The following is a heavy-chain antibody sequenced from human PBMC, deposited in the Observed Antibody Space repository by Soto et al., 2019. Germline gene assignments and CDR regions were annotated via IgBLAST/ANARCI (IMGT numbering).Heavy chain of an antibody. V-gene: IGHV1-69*01. CDR3: ARGSSGYSSGWYGGYFDY. Sequence: QVQLVQSGAEVKKPGSSVKVSCKSSGGTFSSYAISWVRHAPGQGLEWMGGIIPIFGTTNYAQKFQGRVTITAEESTSTAYMELSSLISEDTAVYYCARGSSGYSSGWYGGYFDYWGQGTLVTVSS. D-gene: IGHD6-19*01. CDR2: IIPIFGTT. J-gene: IGHJ4*02. CDR1: GGTFSSYA.